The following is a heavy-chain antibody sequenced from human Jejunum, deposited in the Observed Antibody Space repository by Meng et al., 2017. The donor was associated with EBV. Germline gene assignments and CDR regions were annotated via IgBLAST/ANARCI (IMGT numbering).Heavy chain of an antibody. CDR1: VESFTDYS. D-gene: IGHD5-12*01. CDR3: ARLRVDPFDNWFDP. Sequence: QVHQPQRGAGLLRPAETLPLTCAVYVESFTDYSWDWLRQPPGKGPQWIGEIDQYGRANNNPSLKSRLTISVDTSKNQFSLKLNSVTAADTAVYYCARLRVDPFDNWFDPWGQGILVTVSS. CDR2: IDQYGRA. J-gene: IGHJ5*02. V-gene: IGHV4-34*01.